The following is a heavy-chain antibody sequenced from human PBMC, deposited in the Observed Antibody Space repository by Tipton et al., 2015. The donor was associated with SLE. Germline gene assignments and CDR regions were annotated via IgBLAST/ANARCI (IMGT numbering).Heavy chain of an antibody. D-gene: IGHD2-2*01. CDR2: IYTSGST. CDR1: GGSISSGSYY. J-gene: IGHJ4*02. CDR3: ARDQYQLGGIDY. V-gene: IGHV4-61*09. Sequence: TLSLTCTVSGGSISSGSYYWSWIRQPAGKGLEWIGHIYTSGSTDYNPSLKSRVTISVDTSKNQFSLKLSSVTAADTAVYYCARDQYQLGGIDYWGQGTLVTVSS.